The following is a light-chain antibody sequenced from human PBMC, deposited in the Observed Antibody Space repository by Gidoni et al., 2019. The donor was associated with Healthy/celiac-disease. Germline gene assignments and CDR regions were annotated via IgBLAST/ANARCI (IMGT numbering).Light chain of an antibody. J-gene: IGKJ3*01. Sequence: DIVMTQSPDSLAVSLGERATINCKSSQSVLYSSNNKNYLAWYQQKPVQPPKLLIDWASTREAGVPDRFSGSGSGTDFTLTSSSLKAEDVAVYYCQQYYSTPLTFGPGTKVDIK. CDR3: QQYYSTPLT. V-gene: IGKV4-1*01. CDR2: WAS. CDR1: QSVLYSSNNKNY.